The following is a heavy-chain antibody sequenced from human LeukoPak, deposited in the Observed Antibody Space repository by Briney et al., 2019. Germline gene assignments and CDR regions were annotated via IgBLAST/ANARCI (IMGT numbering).Heavy chain of an antibody. CDR2: IKQDGSEK. V-gene: IGHV3-7*01. Sequence: GGSLRLSCAASGFTFSSYWMGWVRQAPGKGLEWVANIKQDGSEKYYVDSVKGRFTISRDNAKNSLYLQMNSLRAEDTAVYYCARCRGGGSCYSDYWGQGTLVTVSS. D-gene: IGHD2-15*01. J-gene: IGHJ4*02. CDR1: GFTFSSYW. CDR3: ARCRGGGSCYSDY.